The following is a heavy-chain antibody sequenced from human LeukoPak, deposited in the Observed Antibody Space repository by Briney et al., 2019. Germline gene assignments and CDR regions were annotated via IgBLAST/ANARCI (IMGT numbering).Heavy chain of an antibody. CDR1: GFTFSSYW. CDR2: ISSEGSST. V-gene: IGHV3-74*01. CDR3: AKVRANRFASFDY. J-gene: IGHJ4*02. D-gene: IGHD1/OR15-1a*01. Sequence: GGSLRLSCAASGFTFSSYWMHWVRQPPGKGLVWVSRISSEGSSTNYVDSVKGRFTISRDNAKNTLYLQMNSLRAEDTAVYYCAKVRANRFASFDYWGQGTLVTVSS.